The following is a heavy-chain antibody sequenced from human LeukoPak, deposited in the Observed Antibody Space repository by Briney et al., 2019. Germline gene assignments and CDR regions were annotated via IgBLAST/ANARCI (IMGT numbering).Heavy chain of an antibody. D-gene: IGHD6-19*01. Sequence: GGSLRLSCAASGFTFSSYAMSWVRQAPGKGLEWVSAISGSGGSTYYADSVKGRFTISRDNSKNTLYPQMNSLRAEDTAVYYCAKRDAVADFFDYWGQGTLITVSS. CDR2: ISGSGGST. J-gene: IGHJ4*02. CDR3: AKRDAVADFFDY. V-gene: IGHV3-23*01. CDR1: GFTFSSYA.